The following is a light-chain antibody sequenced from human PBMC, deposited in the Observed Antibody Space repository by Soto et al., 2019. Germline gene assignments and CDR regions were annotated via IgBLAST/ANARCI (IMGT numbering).Light chain of an antibody. CDR2: EVS. V-gene: IGLV2-8*01. Sequence: QSVLTQPPSASGSPGQSVTISCTGTSNDVGAYDYVSWYQQHPGKVPKLIIYEVSQRPSGVPDRFSGSKSGNTASLTVSGVEADDDADYYCSSYAGSDNYVVFGGGTKLTVL. CDR3: SSYAGSDNYVV. CDR1: SNDVGAYDY. J-gene: IGLJ2*01.